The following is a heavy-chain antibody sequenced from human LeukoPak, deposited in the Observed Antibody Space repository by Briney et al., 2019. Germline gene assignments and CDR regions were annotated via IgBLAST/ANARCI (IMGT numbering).Heavy chain of an antibody. CDR2: IKQGGSEK. V-gene: IGHV3-7*01. J-gene: IGHJ4*02. Sequence: PGGSLRLSCAASGFTFSRYWMSWVRQAPGKGLEWVANIKQGGSEKYYVDSVKGRFTISRDNAKNSLYLHMNSLRAEDTAVYYCARYGDYTPYYFDYWGQGTLVTVSS. CDR1: GFTFSRYW. CDR3: ARYGDYTPYYFDY. D-gene: IGHD4-17*01.